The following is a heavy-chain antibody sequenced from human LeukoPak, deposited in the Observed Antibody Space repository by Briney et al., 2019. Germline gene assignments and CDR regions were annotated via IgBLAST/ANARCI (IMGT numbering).Heavy chain of an antibody. V-gene: IGHV4-4*02. D-gene: IGHD2-21*01. Sequence: SETLSLTCAVSGGSFSSSNWWSWVRQPPGKGLEWIGEIYHSGSTNYNPSLKSRVTISVDKSKNQFSLKLSSVTAADTAVYYCARAPIVVELNAFDIWGQGTVVTVSS. CDR1: GGSFSSSNW. CDR3: ARAPIVVELNAFDI. CDR2: IYHSGST. J-gene: IGHJ3*02.